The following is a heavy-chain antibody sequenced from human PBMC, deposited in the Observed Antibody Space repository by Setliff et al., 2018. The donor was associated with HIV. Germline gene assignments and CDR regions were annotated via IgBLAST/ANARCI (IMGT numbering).Heavy chain of an antibody. V-gene: IGHV1-69*05. Sequence: ASVKVSCKASGGTFSSYAISWVRQAPGQGLEWMGGVIPIFGTANYAQKFQGRVTITTDESTSTAYMELSSLRSEDTAMYYCATSGFYDILTGPTPGAFDIWGQGTLVTVSS. J-gene: IGHJ3*02. D-gene: IGHD3-9*01. CDR1: GGTFSSYA. CDR3: ATSGFYDILTGPTPGAFDI. CDR2: VIPIFGTA.